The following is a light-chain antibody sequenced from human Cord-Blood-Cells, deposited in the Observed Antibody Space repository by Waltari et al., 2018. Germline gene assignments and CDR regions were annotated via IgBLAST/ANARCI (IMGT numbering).Light chain of an antibody. Sequence: DIQMPQSPASVSASIGDRVTITCRASQGISSWLAWYQQKPGKAPMLLIYAASSLQSEVPSTFSGSGSATDFTLTISGLQPEEFATYYCQQANSVPATFGGGTTVEIE. CDR3: QQANSVPAT. CDR2: AAS. J-gene: IGKJ4*01. V-gene: IGKV1-12*01. CDR1: QGISSW.